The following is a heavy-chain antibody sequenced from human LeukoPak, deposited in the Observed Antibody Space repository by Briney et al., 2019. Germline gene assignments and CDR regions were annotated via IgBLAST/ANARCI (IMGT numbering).Heavy chain of an antibody. CDR2: MYSRGDT. D-gene: IGHD6-13*01. CDR1: GFSVSSKY. CDR3: ARDAPQVPAAGVLAS. Sequence: GGSLRLSCAASGFSVSSKYMSWVRQAPGKGLEWVSVMYSRGDTYYADSVKGRFTFSRDISKNMLYLQMNGLRPEDTAMYYCARDAPQVPAAGVLASWGQGTLVTVSS. J-gene: IGHJ5*02. V-gene: IGHV3-53*01.